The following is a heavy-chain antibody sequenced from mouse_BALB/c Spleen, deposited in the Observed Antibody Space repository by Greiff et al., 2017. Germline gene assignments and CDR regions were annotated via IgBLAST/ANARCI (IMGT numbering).Heavy chain of an antibody. CDR2: IYPGGGYT. V-gene: IGHV1-63*02. CDR3: ARWYYDYGV. D-gene: IGHD2-4*01. Sequence: VQLQESGAELVRPGTSVKMSCKAAGYTFTNYWIGWVKQRPGPGLEWIGDIYPGGGYTNYNEKFKGKATLTADTSSSTAYMQLSSLTSEDSAIYYCARWYYDYGVWGQGTTLTVSS. J-gene: IGHJ2*01. CDR1: GYTFTNYW.